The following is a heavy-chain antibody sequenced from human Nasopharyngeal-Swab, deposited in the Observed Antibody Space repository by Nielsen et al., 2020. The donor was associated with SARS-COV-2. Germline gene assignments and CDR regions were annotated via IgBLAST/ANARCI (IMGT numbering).Heavy chain of an antibody. V-gene: IGHV1-46*01. Sequence: ASVMVSCKASGYSFTSYYMHWLRQAPGAVLEGMGIINPSGGSTSYAQKFKGRVTMTRDTSTSNVYMELSSLRSDDTAVHYCARDLPEHDIWGQGTMVTVSS. CDR2: INPSGGST. CDR3: ARDLPEHDI. J-gene: IGHJ3*02. CDR1: GYSFTSYY.